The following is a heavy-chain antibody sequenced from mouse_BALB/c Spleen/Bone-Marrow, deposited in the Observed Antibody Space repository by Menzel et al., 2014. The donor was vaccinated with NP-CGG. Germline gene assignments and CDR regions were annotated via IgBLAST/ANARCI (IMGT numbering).Heavy chain of an antibody. J-gene: IGHJ3*01. D-gene: IGHD2-3*01. V-gene: IGHV1S29*02. Sequence: EVQLQQSGPELVKPGVSVKISCKASGYTFSDYNMHWVKQSHRKSLERIGNIYPYNGGTGYNQKFKRKATLTVDNSSSTAYMELRSLTSEDSAVYHCARGWLLSWFAYWGQGTLVTVSA. CDR2: IYPYNGGT. CDR3: ARGWLLSWFAY. CDR1: GYTFSDYN.